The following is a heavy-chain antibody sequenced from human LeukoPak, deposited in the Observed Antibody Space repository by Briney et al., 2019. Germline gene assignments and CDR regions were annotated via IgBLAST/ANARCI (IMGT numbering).Heavy chain of an antibody. CDR3: ATSNDAKIAPFDH. Sequence: SETLSLTCTVSGVSMSAYLWSSVRQSPEKGLEWIGFINTEGETSYKPSLQSRVTTSVDTSKSQFYLRLTSVTAADTAVYYCATSNDAKIAPFDHWGQGAPVTVSS. CDR1: GVSMSAYL. CDR2: INTEGET. D-gene: IGHD2-21*01. J-gene: IGHJ4*02. V-gene: IGHV4-4*09.